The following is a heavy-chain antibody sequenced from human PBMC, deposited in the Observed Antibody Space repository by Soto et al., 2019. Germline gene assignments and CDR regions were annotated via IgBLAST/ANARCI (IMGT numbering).Heavy chain of an antibody. D-gene: IGHD3-22*01. J-gene: IGHJ6*02. CDR2: IIPIFGTA. CDR3: ARDPQGYDSSGYYPSWYYGMDV. Sequence: SVKVSCKASGGTFSSYAISWVRQAPGQGLEWMGGIIPIFGTANYAQKFQGRVTITADESTSTAYMELSSLRSEDTAVYYCARDPQGYDSSGYYPSWYYGMDVWGQGTTVTVSS. CDR1: GGTFSSYA. V-gene: IGHV1-69*13.